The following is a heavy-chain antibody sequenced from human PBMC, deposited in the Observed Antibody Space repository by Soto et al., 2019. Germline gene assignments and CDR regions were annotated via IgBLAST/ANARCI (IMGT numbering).Heavy chain of an antibody. J-gene: IGHJ4*02. CDR3: AREGQLGY. CDR1: GYTFTNYG. Sequence: EASVKVSCKASGYTFTNYGFSWVRQAPGQGLEWMGWISGYNGNTDYAGRLQGRVTMTTDTSTSTAYMELKSLRYDDTAVYYCAREGQLGYWGQGTPVTVSS. D-gene: IGHD6-6*01. CDR2: ISGYNGNT. V-gene: IGHV1-18*01.